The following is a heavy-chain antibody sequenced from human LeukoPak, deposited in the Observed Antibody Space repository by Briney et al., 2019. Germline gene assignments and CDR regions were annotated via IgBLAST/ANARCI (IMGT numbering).Heavy chain of an antibody. CDR2: GGNGGGT. D-gene: IGHD1-26*01. CDR1: GGSLNGYY. V-gene: IGHV4-34*01. CDR3: AKNGQSGFSFDP. J-gene: IGHJ5*02. Sequence: SETLSLTCAVYGGSLNGYYWSWIRQPPGKGLEWIGEGGNGGGTKFNPSLKSRVTISADTSKNQFSLKLSSVTAADTAVYYCAKNGQSGFSFDPWGQGTLVTVSS.